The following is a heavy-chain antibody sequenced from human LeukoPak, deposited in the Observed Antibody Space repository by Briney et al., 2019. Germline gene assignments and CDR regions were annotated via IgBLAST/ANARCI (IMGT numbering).Heavy chain of an antibody. CDR1: GFTFSGYG. J-gene: IGHJ4*01. V-gene: IGHV3-30*18. CDR2: ISNDGSNK. D-gene: IGHD5-24*01. CDR3: AKDNNWLYYFDY. Sequence: PGGSLRLSCAASGFTFSGYGMHWVRQAPGKEPEWVSFISNDGSNKYYADSVKGRFTISRDNSKNTLYLQVNSLRAEDTAVYYCAKDNNWLYYFDYWGHGTLVSVTS.